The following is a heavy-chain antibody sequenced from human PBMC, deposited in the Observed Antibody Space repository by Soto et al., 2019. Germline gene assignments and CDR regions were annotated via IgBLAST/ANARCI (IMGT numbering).Heavy chain of an antibody. CDR3: ARHPSMTTVTINY. Sequence: SETLSLTCTVSGGSISSSSYYWGWIRQAPGKGLEWIGSIYYSGSTYYNPSLKSRVTISVDTSKNQFSLKLSPVTAADTAVYYCARHPSMTTVTINYWGQGTLVTVSS. CDR1: GGSISSSSYY. CDR2: IYYSGST. V-gene: IGHV4-39*01. J-gene: IGHJ4*02. D-gene: IGHD4-17*01.